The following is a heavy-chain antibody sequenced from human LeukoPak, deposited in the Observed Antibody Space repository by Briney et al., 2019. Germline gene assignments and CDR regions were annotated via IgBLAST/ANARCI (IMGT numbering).Heavy chain of an antibody. D-gene: IGHD6-19*01. Sequence: SETLSLTCTVFGDSISGYYWGWVRQPPGKGLEWIAYIHTSEGTDYNPSLKSRVTVSVDTSKNQFSLKLSSVTAADTAMYYCARDSAAVAVWGQGTQVTVSS. CDR1: GDSISGYY. V-gene: IGHV4-4*09. CDR3: ARDSAAVAV. CDR2: IHTSEGT. J-gene: IGHJ4*02.